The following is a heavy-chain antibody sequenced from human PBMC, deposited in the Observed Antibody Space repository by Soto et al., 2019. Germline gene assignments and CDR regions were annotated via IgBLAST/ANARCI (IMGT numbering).Heavy chain of an antibody. CDR1: GGSISSYY. V-gene: IGHV4-59*01. CDR3: ARSSTRDWFDP. CDR2: IYYSGRT. Sequence: SETLSLTCTVSGGSISSYYWSRIRQPPGKGLEWIGHIYYSGRTNYNPSLKSRATISADTSKNQFSLKLSSVTAADTAVYYCARSSTRDWFDPWGQGTLVTVSS. D-gene: IGHD2-2*01. J-gene: IGHJ5*02.